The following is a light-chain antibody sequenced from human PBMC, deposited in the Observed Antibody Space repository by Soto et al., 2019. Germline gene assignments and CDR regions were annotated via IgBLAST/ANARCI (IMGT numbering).Light chain of an antibody. V-gene: IGLV1-40*01. J-gene: IGLJ3*02. Sequence: QSVLTQPPSVSGAPGQRVTISCTGSSSNIGAGYDVHWYQQLPGTAPKLLIYRNSNRPSGVPDRVSGSKSGTSASLAITGLQAEDEAGYYCQSYDSSLSGSVFGGGTKVTVL. CDR1: SSNIGAGYD. CDR2: RNS. CDR3: QSYDSSLSGSV.